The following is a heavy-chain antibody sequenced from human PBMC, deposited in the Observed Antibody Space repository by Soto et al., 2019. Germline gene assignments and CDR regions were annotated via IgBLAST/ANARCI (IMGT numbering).Heavy chain of an antibody. CDR1: GGSISSSSYY. J-gene: IGHJ4*02. CDR3: ARLSPEDYIWGSPTTYLDY. Sequence: QLQLQESGPGLVKPSETLSLTCTVSGGSISSSSYYWGWIRQPPGKGLEWIGSIYYSGSTYYNPSLNRRVTISVDTSKNQFSLKLSSVTAADTAVYYCARLSPEDYIWGSPTTYLDYWGQGTLVTVSS. D-gene: IGHD3-16*01. V-gene: IGHV4-39*01. CDR2: IYYSGST.